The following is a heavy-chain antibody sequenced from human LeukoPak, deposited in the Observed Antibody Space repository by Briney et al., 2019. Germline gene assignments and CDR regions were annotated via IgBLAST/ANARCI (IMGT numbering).Heavy chain of an antibody. J-gene: IGHJ4*02. CDR1: GASVSSYY. CDR2: IHYSGST. D-gene: IGHD6-19*01. Sequence: SETLSLTCTVSGASVSSYYWTWIRQPPGKGLEWIGYIHYSGSTRHNPSLQSRVTISLDTSRTQFSLRLNSVSAADTAVYYCARDPGGSRGWFDYWGQGDLVTVSS. CDR3: ARDPGGSRGWFDY. V-gene: IGHV4-59*02.